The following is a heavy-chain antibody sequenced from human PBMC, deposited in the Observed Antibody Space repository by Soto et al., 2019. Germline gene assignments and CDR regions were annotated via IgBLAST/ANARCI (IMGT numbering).Heavy chain of an antibody. CDR1: GFTFTSSA. D-gene: IGHD3-22*01. CDR2: IVVGSGNT. J-gene: IGHJ4*02. Sequence: QMQLVQSGPEVKKPGTSVKVSCKASGFTFTSSAVQWVRQARGQRLEWIGWIVVGSGNTNYAQKFQERVTITRDMATSTAYMELSSLRSEDTAVYYCAAASEAGGHYYGDWGQGTLVTVSS. CDR3: AAASEAGGHYYGD. V-gene: IGHV1-58*01.